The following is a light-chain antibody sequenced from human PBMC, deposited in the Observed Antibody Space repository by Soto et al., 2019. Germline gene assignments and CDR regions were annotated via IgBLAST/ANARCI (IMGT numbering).Light chain of an antibody. Sequence: DIQMTQSPSSLSASIGARITITCRTSQSISTYLNWYLQKPGKAPKLLIYAASSLKSGVPSRFSGSGSGTDFTLTISSLQPEDFATYYCQQTYSTPWTFGQGTKVEVK. CDR1: QSISTY. J-gene: IGKJ1*01. V-gene: IGKV1-39*01. CDR2: AAS. CDR3: QQTYSTPWT.